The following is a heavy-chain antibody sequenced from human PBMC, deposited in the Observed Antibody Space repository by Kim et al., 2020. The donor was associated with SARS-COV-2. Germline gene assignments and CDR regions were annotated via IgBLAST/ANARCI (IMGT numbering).Heavy chain of an antibody. CDR3: ATQRLGSGIGFDS. CDR2: IDPSDSYS. CDR1: GYSFTNYW. Sequence: GESLKISCKGSGYSFTNYWMSWVRQMPGKGLEWMGRIDPSDSYSNYSPSFQGHVTISADKSINTAYLQWSSLKASDTAMYYCATQRLGSGIGFDSWGQGTLVIVSS. V-gene: IGHV5-10-1*01. D-gene: IGHD1-26*01. J-gene: IGHJ5*01.